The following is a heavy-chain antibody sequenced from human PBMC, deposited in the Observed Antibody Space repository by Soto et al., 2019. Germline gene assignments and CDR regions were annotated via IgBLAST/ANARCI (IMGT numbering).Heavy chain of an antibody. D-gene: IGHD3-3*02. CDR1: GFTFSSYA. J-gene: IGHJ6*02. CDR2: ISYDGSNK. CDR3: ARKQPRQGGAFLNALKRALVTNGMDV. Sequence: GGSLRLSCAASGFTFSSYAMHWVRQAPGKGLEWVAVISYDGSNKYYADSVKGRFTISRDNSKNTLYLQMNSLRAEDTAVYYCARKQPRQGGAFLNALKRALVTNGMDVWGQGTTVTVSS. V-gene: IGHV3-30-3*01.